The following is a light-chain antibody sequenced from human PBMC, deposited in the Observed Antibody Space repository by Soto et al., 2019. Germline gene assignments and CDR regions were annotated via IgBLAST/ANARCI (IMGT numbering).Light chain of an antibody. CDR2: HAS. V-gene: IGKV3-11*01. Sequence: PGEGATLSGRASQSVSNHLAWYQQKPGQAPRLVIYHASKRATGISARFSGSGSGTDFTLTISSLEPEDFAVYYCQQRSNWPGLTFGGGTKVEIK. CDR1: QSVSNH. J-gene: IGKJ4*01. CDR3: QQRSNWPGLT.